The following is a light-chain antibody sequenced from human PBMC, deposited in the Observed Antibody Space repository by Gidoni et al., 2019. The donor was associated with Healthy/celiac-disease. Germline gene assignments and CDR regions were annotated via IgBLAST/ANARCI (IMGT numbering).Light chain of an antibody. V-gene: IGLV2-23*02. CDR2: EVS. J-gene: IGLJ1*01. CDR1: SSDVGSYNL. CDR3: CSYAGSSTFV. Sequence: QPALTHPASVSGSPGHSITISCTGTSSDVGSYNLVSWYQQHPGKAPKLMIYEVSKRPSGVSNRFSGSKSGNTASLTISGLQAEDEADYYCCSYAGSSTFVFGTGTKVTVL.